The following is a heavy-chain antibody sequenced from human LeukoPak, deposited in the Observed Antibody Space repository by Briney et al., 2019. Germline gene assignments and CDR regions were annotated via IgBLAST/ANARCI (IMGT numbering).Heavy chain of an antibody. J-gene: IGHJ6*03. Sequence: ASVKVSCKASGYTFTSYGISWVRQAPGQGLEWMGWISAYNGNTNYAQKLQGRVTMTTDTSTSTAYMELRSLRSEDTAVYYCARGADDSGYDFYYMDVWGKGTTVTVSS. CDR2: ISAYNGNT. CDR3: ARGADDSGYDFYYMDV. V-gene: IGHV1-18*01. CDR1: GYTFTSYG. D-gene: IGHD5-12*01.